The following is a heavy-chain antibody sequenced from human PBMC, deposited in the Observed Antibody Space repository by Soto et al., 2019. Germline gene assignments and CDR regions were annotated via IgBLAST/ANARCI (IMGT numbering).Heavy chain of an antibody. CDR2: ISYDGSNK. CDR3: ASARWLCGDPRPSYYYYGMDV. D-gene: IGHD4-17*01. J-gene: IGHJ6*02. Sequence: QVQLVESGGGVVQPGRSLRLSCAASGFTFSSYGMHWVRQAPGKGLEWVAVISYDGSNKYYADSVKGRFTISRDNSKNPLYLPMNSLSAEDTAVYYCASARWLCGDPRPSYYYYGMDVWGQGTTVTVSS. CDR1: GFTFSSYG. V-gene: IGHV3-30*03.